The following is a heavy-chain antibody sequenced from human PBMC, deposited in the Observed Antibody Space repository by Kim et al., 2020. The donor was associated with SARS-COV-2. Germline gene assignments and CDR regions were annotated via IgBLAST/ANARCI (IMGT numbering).Heavy chain of an antibody. CDR3: DIGFGYSSGGPRLGSWFDP. CDR1: GFTFSSYE. J-gene: IGHJ5*02. V-gene: IGHV3-48*03. Sequence: GGSLRLSCAASGFTFSSYEMNWVRQAPGKGLEWVSYISSSGSTIYYADSVKGRFTISRDNAKNSLYLQMNSLRAEDTAVYYCDIGFGYSSGGPRLGSWFDPWGQGTLVTVSS. D-gene: IGHD6-19*01. CDR2: ISSSGSTI.